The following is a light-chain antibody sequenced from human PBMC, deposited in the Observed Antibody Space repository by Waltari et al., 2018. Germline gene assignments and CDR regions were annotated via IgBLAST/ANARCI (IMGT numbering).Light chain of an antibody. V-gene: IGKV4-1*01. J-gene: IGKJ1*01. CDR1: QIVLYSSNNKDY. CDR2: WAS. CDR3: QHYYSPPWT. Sequence: QIVLYSSNNKDYLAWYQQKPGQPPKLLIYWASTRESGVPDRFSGSVSGTDFTLTISSLQAEDVAVYYCQHYYSPPWTFGQGTKVESK.